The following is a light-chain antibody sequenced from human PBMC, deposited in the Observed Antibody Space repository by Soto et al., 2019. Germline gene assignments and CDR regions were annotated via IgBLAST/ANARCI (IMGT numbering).Light chain of an antibody. CDR3: QHYDNWPYT. V-gene: IGKV3-15*01. Sequence: EIVVTQSPATLSVSAGERATLSCRASQSISNNLAWYQQKPGQAPRLLIYSASSRATGVPARFSASGSGTEFTLTISSLQSEDFAVYYCQHYDNWPYTFGQGTNLEIK. CDR2: SAS. J-gene: IGKJ2*01. CDR1: QSISNN.